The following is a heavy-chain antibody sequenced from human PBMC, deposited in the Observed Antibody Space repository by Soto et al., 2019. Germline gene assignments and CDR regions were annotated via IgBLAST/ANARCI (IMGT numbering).Heavy chain of an antibody. D-gene: IGHD1-26*01. CDR2: LTNSGGIT. Sequence: PGGWLRLSSVASALVFGRDAMTWVRQAAGKRQELDSALTNSGGITHYAASVKGRFTISRDNSKNTLYLQMISLRAEETAVYYCAKYLLPSTPYFYSWGQGTLVTVSS. V-gene: IGHV3-23*01. CDR1: ALVFGRDA. J-gene: IGHJ4*02. CDR3: AKYLLPSTPYFYS.